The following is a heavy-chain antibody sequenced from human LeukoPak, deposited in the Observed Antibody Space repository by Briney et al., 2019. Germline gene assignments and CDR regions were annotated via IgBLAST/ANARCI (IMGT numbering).Heavy chain of an antibody. D-gene: IGHD5-24*01. V-gene: IGHV1-2*04. Sequence: GASVKVSCKASGYTFTGYYMHWVRQAPGQGLEWMGWINPNSGGTNYAQKFQGWVTMTRDTSISTAYMELSRLRSDDTAVYYCARAAPKKMGATTGYNFDYWGQGTLVTVSS. CDR2: INPNSGGT. CDR3: ARAAPKKMGATTGYNFDY. CDR1: GYTFTGYY. J-gene: IGHJ4*02.